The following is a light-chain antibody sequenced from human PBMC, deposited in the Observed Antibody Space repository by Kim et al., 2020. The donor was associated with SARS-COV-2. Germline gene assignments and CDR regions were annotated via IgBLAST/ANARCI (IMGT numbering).Light chain of an antibody. Sequence: ALGQIVRITCQGDSLRSYYATWYQQKPGQAPILVIYGKNNRPSGIPDRFSGSRSGNTASLTITGTQAGDEADYYCNSRDSNDNVVFGGGTQLTVL. CDR2: GKN. J-gene: IGLJ2*01. CDR3: NSRDSNDNVV. CDR1: SLRSYY. V-gene: IGLV3-19*01.